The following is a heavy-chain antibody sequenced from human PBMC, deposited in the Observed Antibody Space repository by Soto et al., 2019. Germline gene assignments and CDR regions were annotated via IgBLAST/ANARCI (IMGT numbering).Heavy chain of an antibody. J-gene: IGHJ4*02. V-gene: IGHV3-15*01. CDR1: GFTFSNAW. CDR2: IKSKTDGGTT. CDR3: TTDWYCSSTSCYEYYFDY. D-gene: IGHD2-2*01. Sequence: EVQLVESGGGLVKPGGSLRLSCAASGFTFSNAWMSWVRQAPGKGLEWVGRIKSKTDGGTTDYAAPVKGRFTISRDDSKNTLYLQMNSLKAEDTAVYYCTTDWYCSSTSCYEYYFDYWGQGTLVTVSS.